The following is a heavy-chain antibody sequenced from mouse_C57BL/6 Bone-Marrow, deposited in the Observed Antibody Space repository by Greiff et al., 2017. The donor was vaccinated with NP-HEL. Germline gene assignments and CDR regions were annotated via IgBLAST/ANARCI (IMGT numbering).Heavy chain of an antibody. CDR1: GFTFSDYG. D-gene: IGHD1-1*01. J-gene: IGHJ4*01. V-gene: IGHV5-15*01. Sequence: EVQLVESGGGLVQPGGSLKLSCAASGFTFSDYGMAWVRQAPRQGPEWVAFISNLAYSIYYADTVTGRFTISRENAKNTLCLEMSSLRSEDTAMYYCARGSSYAMDYWGQGTSVTVSS. CDR3: ARGSSYAMDY. CDR2: ISNLAYSI.